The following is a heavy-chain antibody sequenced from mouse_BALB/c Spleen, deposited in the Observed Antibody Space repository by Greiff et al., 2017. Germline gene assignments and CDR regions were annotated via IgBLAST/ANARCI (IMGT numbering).Heavy chain of an antibody. CDR3: ARSGGNYSSYYFDY. CDR2: IYPGDGDT. D-gene: IGHD2-1*01. V-gene: IGHV1-87*01. Sequence: VQLQQSGAELARPGASVKLSCKASGYTFTSYWMQWVKQRPGQGLEWIGAIYPGDGDTRYTQKFKGKATLTADKSSSTAYMQLSSLASEDSAVYYCARSGGNYSSYYFDYWGQGTTLTVSS. CDR1: GYTFTSYW. J-gene: IGHJ2*01.